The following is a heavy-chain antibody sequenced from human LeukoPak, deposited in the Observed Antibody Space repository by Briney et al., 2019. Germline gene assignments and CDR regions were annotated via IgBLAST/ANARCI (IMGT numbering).Heavy chain of an antibody. CDR1: GGTFSSYA. Sequence: SVKVSCKASGGTFSSYAISWVRQAPGQGLEWMGGIIPIFGTANYAQKFQGRVTITADESTSTAYMELSSLRSEDTAVYYCATGRGTVLLWFGELFGYWGQGTLVTVSS. D-gene: IGHD3-10*01. J-gene: IGHJ4*02. CDR3: ATGRGTVLLWFGELFGY. V-gene: IGHV1-69*13. CDR2: IIPIFGTA.